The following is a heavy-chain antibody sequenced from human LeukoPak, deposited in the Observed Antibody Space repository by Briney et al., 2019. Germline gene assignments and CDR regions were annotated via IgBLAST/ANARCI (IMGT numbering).Heavy chain of an antibody. V-gene: IGHV3-30*02. CDR2: IQFDGNNK. J-gene: IGHJ6*02. D-gene: IGHD3-16*01. CDR1: GFSFSSYG. Sequence: GGSLRLSCAASGFSFSSYGMHWVRQAPGKGLEWVAFIQFDGNNKYYTDSVKGRFTISRDNSKNTLYLQMNSLRAEDTAMYYCARVMITFGGVMGMDVWGQGTTVTVSS. CDR3: ARVMITFGGVMGMDV.